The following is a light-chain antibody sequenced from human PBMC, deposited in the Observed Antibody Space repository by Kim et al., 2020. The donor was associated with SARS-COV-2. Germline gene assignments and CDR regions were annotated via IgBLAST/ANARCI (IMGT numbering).Light chain of an antibody. CDR3: HQRAHWPIFT. Sequence: SPGERATRACRASQSISNYLAWYQQKPGQAPRLLIYDVSNRAPGIPARFSGSGSGTDFTLTISSLEPDDFAVYFCHQRAHWPIFTFGPGTKVDIK. CDR1: QSISNY. J-gene: IGKJ3*01. V-gene: IGKV3-11*01. CDR2: DVS.